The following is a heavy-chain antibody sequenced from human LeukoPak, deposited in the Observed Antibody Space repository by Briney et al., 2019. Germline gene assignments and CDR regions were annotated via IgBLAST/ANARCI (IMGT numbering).Heavy chain of an antibody. CDR2: IDWDDDK. D-gene: IGHD5-24*01. CDR1: GFSLSTNGMR. V-gene: IGHV2-70*04. J-gene: IGHJ4*02. Sequence: SGPTLVNPTQTLTLTCTFSGFSLSTNGMRVSWIRQPPGKALEWLARIDWDDDKFYSTSLKTRLTISTDTSKNLVVLIMTNMDPVDTATYYCARTADGSHFDYWGQGTLVTVSS. CDR3: ARTADGSHFDY.